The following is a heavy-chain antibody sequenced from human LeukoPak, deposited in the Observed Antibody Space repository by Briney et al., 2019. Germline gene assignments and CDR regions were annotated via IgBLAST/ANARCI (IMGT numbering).Heavy chain of an antibody. Sequence: GGSLRLSCAXXGXXXXXXXXXXXXXAXXXXLXXVXXXISXAXYXYXADSVKGXFXISRDNAKNSLYLQMNSLRAEDXAVYYCATDQGSSWRTGLDYWGQGTLVTVSS. D-gene: IGHD6-13*01. J-gene: IGHJ4*02. CDR1: GXXXXXXX. CDR2: XISXAXYX. V-gene: IGHV3-21*01. CDR3: ATDQGSSWRTGLDY.